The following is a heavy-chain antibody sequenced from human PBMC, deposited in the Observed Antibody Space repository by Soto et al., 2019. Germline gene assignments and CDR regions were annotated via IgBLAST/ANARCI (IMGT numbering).Heavy chain of an antibody. CDR3: VRDVSSLTYNWFDP. J-gene: IGHJ5*02. CDR2: IWYDGSNK. CDR1: GFTFSGYG. Sequence: QVQLVESGGGVVQPGRSLRLSCAASGFTFSGYGVHWVRQAPGKGLEWVAVIWYDGSNKYYADSVKGRFTISRDNSKNTMNLQMNSLRAEDTAVYYCVRDVSSLTYNWFDPWGQGTLVTVSS. D-gene: IGHD6-6*01. V-gene: IGHV3-33*01.